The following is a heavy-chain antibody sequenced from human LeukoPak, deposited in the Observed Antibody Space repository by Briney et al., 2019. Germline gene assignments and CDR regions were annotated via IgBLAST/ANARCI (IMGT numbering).Heavy chain of an antibody. Sequence: ASVKVSCKASGYIFSKYAITWVRQAPGQGLEWMGWISVNNGNTKYAQKFQGRVTMTTDTSTSTAHMELRSLRSDDTAVYYCAREDRLLPAGLEVDYWGQGTLVTVSS. V-gene: IGHV1-18*01. J-gene: IGHJ4*02. CDR1: GYIFSKYA. CDR2: ISVNNGNT. CDR3: AREDRLLPAGLEVDY. D-gene: IGHD2-2*01.